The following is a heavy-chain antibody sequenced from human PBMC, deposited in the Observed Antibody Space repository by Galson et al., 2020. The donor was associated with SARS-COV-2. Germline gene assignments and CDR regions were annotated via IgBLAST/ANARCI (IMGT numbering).Heavy chain of an antibody. CDR3: ARVRTNMIVVVITSDAFDI. J-gene: IGHJ3*02. CDR2: IYYSAST. V-gene: IGHV4-31*03. CDR1: GGSITSGGYY. Sequence: SQTLSLTCTVSGGSITSGGYYWSWIRQHPGKGLEWIGYIYYSASTYYNPSLKRRVTISVDTSKNQVSLKLSSVTAADTAVYYCARVRTNMIVVVITSDAFDIWGQGTMVTVSS. D-gene: IGHD3-22*01.